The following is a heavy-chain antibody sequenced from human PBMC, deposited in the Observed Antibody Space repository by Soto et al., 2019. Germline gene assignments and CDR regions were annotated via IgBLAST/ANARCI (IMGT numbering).Heavy chain of an antibody. CDR2: IIPIFGTA. J-gene: IGHJ6*02. CDR1: GGTFSSYA. D-gene: IGHD4-17*01. CDR3: ATPTVVTSSYYYGMDV. V-gene: IGHV1-69*06. Sequence: QVQLVQSGAEVKKPGSSVKVSCKASGGTFSSYAISWVRQAPGQGLEWMGGIIPIFGTANYAQKFQGRVTIPGDKSTSTAYMELSSLRSEDTAVYYWATPTVVTSSYYYGMDVGGQGPTVTVSS.